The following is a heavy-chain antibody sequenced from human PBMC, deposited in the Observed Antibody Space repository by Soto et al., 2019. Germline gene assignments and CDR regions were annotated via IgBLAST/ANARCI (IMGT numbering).Heavy chain of an antibody. D-gene: IGHD3-22*01. CDR1: GYTFTGYY. V-gene: IGHV1-2*02. J-gene: IGHJ5*02. CDR2: INPNSGGT. Sequence: GASVKVSCKASGYTFTGYYMHGVRQAPGQGLEWMGWINPNSGGTNYAQKFQGRVTMTRDTSISTAYMELSRLRSDDTAVYYCARAFGDSSGYWCDPWGQGTLVTVSS. CDR3: ARAFGDSSGYWCDP.